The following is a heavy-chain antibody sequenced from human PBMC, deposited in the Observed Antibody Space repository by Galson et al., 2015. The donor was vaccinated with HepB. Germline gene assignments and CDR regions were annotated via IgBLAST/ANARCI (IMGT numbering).Heavy chain of an antibody. CDR3: AKGGYYDFWSAYDS. Sequence: SLRLSCAASGFTFSSYTMNWVRQAPGKGLEWVAVISYDGTSKYYADSVEGRFTISRDNSKNTLYLQMNSLRPEDTAIYYCAKGGYYDFWSAYDSWGQGALVTVAS. CDR2: ISYDGTSK. V-gene: IGHV3-30*18. J-gene: IGHJ4*02. D-gene: IGHD3-3*01. CDR1: GFTFSSYT.